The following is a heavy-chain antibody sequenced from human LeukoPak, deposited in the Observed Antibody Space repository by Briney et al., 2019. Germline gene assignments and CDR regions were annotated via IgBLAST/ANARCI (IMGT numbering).Heavy chain of an antibody. Sequence: AGTLSLTCIVSGVSISSYDWSWVRQAPGKGLEWIGYFSYSGSTNYNPSLKRRGTMSFDTSKNHFSVRLHSVPAADTAVYYCARSGLSLHERPFDYWGQGALVTVSS. J-gene: IGHJ4*02. CDR3: ARSGLSLHERPFDY. D-gene: IGHD1-1*01. CDR1: GVSISSYD. V-gene: IGHV4-59*08. CDR2: FSYSGST.